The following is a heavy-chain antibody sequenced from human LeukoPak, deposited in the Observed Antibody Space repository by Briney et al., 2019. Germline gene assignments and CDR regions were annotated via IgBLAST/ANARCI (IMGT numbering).Heavy chain of an antibody. J-gene: IGHJ3*02. CDR3: AKAITMIVVVIDAFDI. D-gene: IGHD3-22*01. CDR1: GFTVSSNY. CDR2: ISGSGGST. V-gene: IGHV3-23*01. Sequence: GGSLRLSCAASGFTVSSNYMSWVRQAPGKGLEWVSAISGSGGSTYYADSVKGRFTISRDNSKNTLYLQMNSLRAEDTAVYYCAKAITMIVVVIDAFDIWGQGTMVTVSS.